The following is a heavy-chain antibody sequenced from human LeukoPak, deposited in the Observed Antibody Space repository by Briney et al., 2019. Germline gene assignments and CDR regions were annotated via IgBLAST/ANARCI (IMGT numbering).Heavy chain of an antibody. D-gene: IGHD3-10*01. CDR2: ITGSGVNT. Sequence: GGSLRLSCAASGFTFSSYAMSWVRQAPGKGLEWVSTITGSGVNTYYADSVNGRSTIFRDNSKHSLYLQMNSLSAEDTAVYYGARVQGYGSGSFPDYWGQGTLVTVSS. CDR1: GFTFSSYA. J-gene: IGHJ4*02. CDR3: ARVQGYGSGSFPDY. V-gene: IGHV3-23*01.